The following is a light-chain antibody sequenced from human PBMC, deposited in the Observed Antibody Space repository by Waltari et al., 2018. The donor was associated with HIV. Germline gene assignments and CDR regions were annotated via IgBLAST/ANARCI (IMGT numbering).Light chain of an antibody. CDR2: EVS. V-gene: IGLV2-14*01. J-gene: IGLJ3*02. Sequence: QSALTQPASVSGSPGPPTTISCTGPSSDVGGSNYVSWYQQHPGKAPKLMIFEVSNRPSGVSNRFSGSKSVNTASLTISGLQAEDEADYYCSSYTTRSTPDPNWVFGGGTKLTVL. CDR3: SSYTTRSTPDPNWV. CDR1: SSDVGGSNY.